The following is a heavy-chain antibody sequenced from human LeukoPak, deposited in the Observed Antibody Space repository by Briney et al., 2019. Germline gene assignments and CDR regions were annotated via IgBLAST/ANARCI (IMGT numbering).Heavy chain of an antibody. J-gene: IGHJ4*02. CDR1: GGSISSYY. V-gene: IGHV4-59*08. CDR3: AGHMTMVRGVTSIFDY. Sequence: PSETLSLTCTVSGGSISSYYWSWIRQPPGKGLEWIGYIYYSGSTNYNPSLKSRVTISVDTSKNQFSLKLSSVTAADTAVYYCAGHMTMVRGVTSIFDYWGQGTLVTVSS. D-gene: IGHD3-10*01. CDR2: IYYSGST.